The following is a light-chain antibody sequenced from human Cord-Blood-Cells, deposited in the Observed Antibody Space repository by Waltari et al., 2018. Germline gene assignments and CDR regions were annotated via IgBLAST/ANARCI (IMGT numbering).Light chain of an antibody. CDR3: SSYTSSSTWV. J-gene: IGLJ3*02. CDR1: SSDAGGYNS. V-gene: IGLV2-14*03. Sequence: QSALTPPASVSASPARSITISCTGPSSDAGGYNSVSWYQHHPGKAPKLMIYDVSNRPSGVSNRFSGSKSGNTASLTISGLQAEDEADYYCSSYTSSSTWVFGGGTKLTVL. CDR2: DVS.